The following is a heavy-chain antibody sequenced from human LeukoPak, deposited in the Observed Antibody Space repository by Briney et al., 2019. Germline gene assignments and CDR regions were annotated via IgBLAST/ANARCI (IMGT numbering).Heavy chain of an antibody. CDR3: ARDGDSSSWYRRGYYYYYMDV. CDR1: GFTFSSYW. J-gene: IGHJ6*03. V-gene: IGHV3-7*01. CDR2: IKQDGSEK. D-gene: IGHD6-13*01. Sequence: PGGSLRLSCAASGFTFSSYWMSWVRQAPGKGLEWVANIKQDGSEKYYVDSVKGRFTISRDNAKNSLYLQMNSLRAEDTAVYYCARDGDSSSWYRRGYYYYYMDVWGKGTTVTVSS.